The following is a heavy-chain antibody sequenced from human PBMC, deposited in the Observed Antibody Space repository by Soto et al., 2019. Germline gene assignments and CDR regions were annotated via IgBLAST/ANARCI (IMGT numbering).Heavy chain of an antibody. CDR1: GGSISSSSYY. J-gene: IGHJ4*02. Sequence: SETLSLTCTVSGGSISSSSYYWGWIRQPPGKGLEWIGSIYYSGSTYYNPSLKSRVTISVDTSKNQFSLKLSSVTAADTAVYSCARHPVAAMFTNNFDYWGQGTLVTVSS. CDR3: ARHPVAAMFTNNFDY. D-gene: IGHD2-15*01. V-gene: IGHV4-39*01. CDR2: IYYSGST.